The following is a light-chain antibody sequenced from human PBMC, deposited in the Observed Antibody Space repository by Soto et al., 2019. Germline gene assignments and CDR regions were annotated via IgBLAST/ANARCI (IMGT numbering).Light chain of an antibody. V-gene: IGKV1-5*01. CDR3: QQYASYSPT. CDR1: QSINNR. Sequence: IQMTQCTSTLSASVGDRVTITCRASQSINNRLAWYQLKPGKAPKLLIYHASTLQSGVPSGFSGSGSGTEFTLTFSSLQPDDFATYYCQQYASYSPTFAQGTKVDIK. J-gene: IGKJ1*01. CDR2: HAS.